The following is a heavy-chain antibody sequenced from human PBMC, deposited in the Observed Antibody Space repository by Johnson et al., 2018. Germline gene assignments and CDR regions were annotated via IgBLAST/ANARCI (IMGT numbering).Heavy chain of an antibody. J-gene: IGHJ1*01. CDR2: ISSSSSTI. CDR3: ARSQSAYYGDYVGAEYFQH. V-gene: IGHV3-48*01. Sequence: VQLVESGGGLVQPGGSXRLSCAASGFTFSSYSMNWVRQAPGKGLEGVSYISSSSSTIYYADSVKGGFTISRDNAKNSLHLQMNSLRAEDTAVYYCARSQSAYYGDYVGAEYFQHWGQGTLVTVSS. CDR1: GFTFSSYS. D-gene: IGHD4-17*01.